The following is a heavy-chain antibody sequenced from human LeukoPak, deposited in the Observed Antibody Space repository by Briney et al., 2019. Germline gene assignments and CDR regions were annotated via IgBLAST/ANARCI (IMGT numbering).Heavy chain of an antibody. Sequence: SETLSLTCTVSGGSIISVSYYWGWIRQPPGKGLEWIGTLYYGGSTYYNPSLKSRVTISVDMSKNQFSLMLSSVTAVDTAVYYCSREDTATATGSLDIWGQGTMVTVSS. J-gene: IGHJ3*02. V-gene: IGHV4-39*01. D-gene: IGHD5-18*01. CDR3: SREDTATATGSLDI. CDR1: GGSIISVSYY. CDR2: LYYGGST.